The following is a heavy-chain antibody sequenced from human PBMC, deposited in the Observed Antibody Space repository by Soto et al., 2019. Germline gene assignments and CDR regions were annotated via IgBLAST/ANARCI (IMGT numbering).Heavy chain of an antibody. CDR1: GFTFSSYD. D-gene: IGHD2-21*02. V-gene: IGHV3-13*01. CDR2: IGTAGDT. J-gene: IGHJ3*01. Sequence: GGSLRLSCAASGFTFSSYDMHWVRQATGKGLDWVSTIGTAGDTYYAGSVKGRFTISRDNAKNTLYLQMNSLRAEDTAVYYCARGDRGAFDLWGQGTTVTVSS. CDR3: ARGDRGAFDL.